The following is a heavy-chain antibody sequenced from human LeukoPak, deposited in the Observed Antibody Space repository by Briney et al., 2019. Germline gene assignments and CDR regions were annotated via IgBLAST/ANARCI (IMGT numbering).Heavy chain of an antibody. CDR1: GFTFDDYA. J-gene: IGHJ4*02. CDR2: ISWDGGST. Sequence: PGGSLRLSCAASGFTFDDYAMHWVRQAPGKGLEWVSLISWDGGSTYYADSVKGRFTISRDNAKNSLYLQMNSLRAEDTALYYCAKGITSIMITFGGVLDYWGQGTLVTVSP. CDR3: AKGITSIMITFGGVLDY. V-gene: IGHV3-43D*03. D-gene: IGHD3-16*01.